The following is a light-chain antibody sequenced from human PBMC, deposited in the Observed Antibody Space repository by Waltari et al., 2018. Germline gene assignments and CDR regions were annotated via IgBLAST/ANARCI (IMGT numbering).Light chain of an antibody. J-gene: IGLJ3*02. CDR3: CSYAGSFSWV. Sequence: QSALTQPRSVSGSPGQSVTISCTGTSRDVGASTFFPWYQQPPGKAPKLILYDVSKWPSGVPDRFSGSKSGNTASLTISGLQAEDEGDYYCCSYAGSFSWVFGGGTKLTVL. V-gene: IGLV2-11*01. CDR1: SRDVGASTF. CDR2: DVS.